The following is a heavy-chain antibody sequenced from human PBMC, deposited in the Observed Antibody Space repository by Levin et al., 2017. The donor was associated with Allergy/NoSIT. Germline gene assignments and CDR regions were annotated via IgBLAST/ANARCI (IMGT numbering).Heavy chain of an antibody. CDR2: IWYDGSNK. CDR1: GFTFSSYG. CDR3: ARGNYDFTHGMDV. Sequence: SCAASGFTFSSYGMHWVRKAPGKGLEWVAVIWYDGSNKYYADSVKGRFTISRDNSKNTLYLQMNSLRAEDTAVYYCARGNYDFTHGMDVWGQGTTVTVSS. J-gene: IGHJ6*02. D-gene: IGHD3-3*01. V-gene: IGHV3-33*01.